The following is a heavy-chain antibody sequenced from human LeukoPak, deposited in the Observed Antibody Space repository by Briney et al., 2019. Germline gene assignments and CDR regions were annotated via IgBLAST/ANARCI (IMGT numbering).Heavy chain of an antibody. V-gene: IGHV4-34*01. CDR2: INHSGST. CDR3: ARGRGYCSSTSCYTDY. D-gene: IGHD2-2*01. J-gene: IGHJ4*02. Sequence: SETLSLTCAVYGGSFSGYYWSWIRQPPGKGLEWIGEINHSGSTNYNPSLKSRVTISVDTSKNQFSLKLSSVTAADTAVYYCARGRGYCSSTSCYTDYWGQGTLVTVSS. CDR1: GGSFSGYY.